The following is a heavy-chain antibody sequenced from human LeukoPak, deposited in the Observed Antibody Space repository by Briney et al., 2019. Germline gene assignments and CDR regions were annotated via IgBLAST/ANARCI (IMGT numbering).Heavy chain of an antibody. D-gene: IGHD5-12*01. Sequence: GGSLRLSCAASGFTFSGYWMSWVRQAPGKGLEWVANIKQGGSEKYYVGSVKGRFTISRDNAKNSLYLQMNSLRAEDTAVYYCARDYGYDAFDIWGQGTMVTVSS. CDR1: GFTFSGYW. CDR2: IKQGGSEK. J-gene: IGHJ3*02. V-gene: IGHV3-7*04. CDR3: ARDYGYDAFDI.